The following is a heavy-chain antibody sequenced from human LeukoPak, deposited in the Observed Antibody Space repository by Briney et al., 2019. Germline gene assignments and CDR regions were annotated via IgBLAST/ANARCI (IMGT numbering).Heavy chain of an antibody. J-gene: IGHJ4*02. Sequence: SETLSLTCSVSGDSISSYYWSWIRQPPGKGLEYIGYIHYSGSANYNPSLKSRVTISLDTSKNQFSLKLTSVTAADMAVYYCARGAAATYWGQGTLVTVSS. D-gene: IGHD6-13*01. CDR2: IHYSGSA. CDR3: ARGAAATY. CDR1: GDSISSYY. V-gene: IGHV4-59*01.